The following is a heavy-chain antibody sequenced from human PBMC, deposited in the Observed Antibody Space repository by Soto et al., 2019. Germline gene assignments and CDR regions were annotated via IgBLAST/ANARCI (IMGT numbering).Heavy chain of an antibody. CDR2: IHHSGAT. D-gene: IGHD1-26*01. CDR1: GYPISSSYY. Sequence: SETLSLTCAVSGYPISSSYYWGWIRQPPGKGLEWIGTIHHSGATYYNPSLKSRVTISVDTSKNQFSLKTFVTAADTAVYYCASYSGSPYPPYYFDYWGQGTLVTVSS. CDR3: ASYSGSPYPPYYFDY. J-gene: IGHJ4*02. V-gene: IGHV4-38-2*01.